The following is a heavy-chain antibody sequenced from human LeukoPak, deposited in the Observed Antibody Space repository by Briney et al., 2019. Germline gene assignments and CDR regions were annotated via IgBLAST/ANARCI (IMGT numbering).Heavy chain of an antibody. CDR3: AKEHDYTNAAPEWGFDY. D-gene: IGHD2-2*02. J-gene: IGHJ4*02. V-gene: IGHV3-23*01. CDR1: GFTFSVYA. CDR2: ISGSSSHT. Sequence: GGSLRLSCVASGFTFSVYAMSWVRQAPGKGLEWVSGISGSSSHTKDADFVRGRFTIYRDNSRNTLFLQLNSLTAEDTAVYYCAKEHDYTNAAPEWGFDYWGQGSLVIVSS.